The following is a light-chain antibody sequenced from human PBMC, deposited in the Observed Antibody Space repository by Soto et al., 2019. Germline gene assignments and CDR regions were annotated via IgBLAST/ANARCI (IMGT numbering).Light chain of an antibody. Sequence: DIVMTQSPLSLPVTPGEPASISCRSSQSLLHTNGYIYLDWYLQKPGQSPQLLIFLGSNRASGVPDRFSGSGSGPDFSLKISRVEAEDVGVYYCMQALQTPITFGQGTRLEIK. V-gene: IGKV2-28*01. CDR2: LGS. CDR1: QSLLHTNGYIY. J-gene: IGKJ5*01. CDR3: MQALQTPIT.